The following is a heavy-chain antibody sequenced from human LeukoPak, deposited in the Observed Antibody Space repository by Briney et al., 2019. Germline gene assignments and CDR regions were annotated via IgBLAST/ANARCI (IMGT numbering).Heavy chain of an antibody. CDR3: AQDALYSGAGTGSFDY. Sequence: PGGSLRLSCAASGFTFDDYAMHWGRQAPGKGLGWVSGISWNSGSIGYADSVKGRFTISRDNPTNSLYPQMNSLRAEATALYYCAQDALYSGAGTGSFDYWGQGTLVTVSS. CDR1: GFTFDDYA. J-gene: IGHJ4*02. CDR2: ISWNSGSI. D-gene: IGHD6-19*01. V-gene: IGHV3-9*01.